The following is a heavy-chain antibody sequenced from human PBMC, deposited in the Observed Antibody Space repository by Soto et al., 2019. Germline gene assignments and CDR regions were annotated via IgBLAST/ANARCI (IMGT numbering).Heavy chain of an antibody. Sequence: QVQLVESGGGVVQPGRSLRLSCAASGLTFSSNGMHWVRQAPGKGLEWVGVISNDGSKENYADSVKGRFTISRDNSKNMLYLQMNSLRVEDKAVYYCAKLGVLPTDALDIWGQGTKVTVSS. CDR2: ISNDGSKE. D-gene: IGHD3-16*01. CDR3: AKLGVLPTDALDI. J-gene: IGHJ3*02. CDR1: GLTFSSNG. V-gene: IGHV3-30*18.